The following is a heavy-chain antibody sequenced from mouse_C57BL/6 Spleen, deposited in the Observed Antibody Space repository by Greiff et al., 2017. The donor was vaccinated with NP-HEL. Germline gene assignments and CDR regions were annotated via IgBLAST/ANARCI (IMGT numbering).Heavy chain of an antibody. CDR1: GYTFTSYW. CDR2: IHPSDSDT. J-gene: IGHJ1*03. Sequence: QVQLQQPGAELVKPGASVKVSCKASGYTFTSYWMHWVKQRPGQGLEWIGRIHPSDSDTNYNQKFKGKATLTVDTSSSTAYMQLSSLTSEDSAVYYCAKGATTVVADWYFDVWGTGTTVTVSS. CDR3: AKGATTVVADWYFDV. V-gene: IGHV1-74*01. D-gene: IGHD1-1*01.